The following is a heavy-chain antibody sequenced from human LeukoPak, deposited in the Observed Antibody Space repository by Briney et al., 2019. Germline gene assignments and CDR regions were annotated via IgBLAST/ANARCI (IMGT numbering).Heavy chain of an antibody. V-gene: IGHV4-4*07. D-gene: IGHD1-26*01. Sequence: PSETLSLTCTVSGVSISSYFWSWVRQPAGKGLEWIGRIYSSGSTKYNPSLQSRVTISVDTSKNQFSLKLSSVTAADTAVYYCTGGSYSRYFDYWGQGTLVTVSS. CDR1: GVSISSYF. CDR3: TGGSYSRYFDY. CDR2: IYSSGST. J-gene: IGHJ4*02.